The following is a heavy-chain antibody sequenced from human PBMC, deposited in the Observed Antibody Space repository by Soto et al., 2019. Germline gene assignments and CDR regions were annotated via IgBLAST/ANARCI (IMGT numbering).Heavy chain of an antibody. D-gene: IGHD3-22*01. CDR3: ARIPYYYDSSGSAVKYFQH. CDR1: GGTFSSYA. Sequence: GASVKVSCKASGGTFSSYAISWVRQAPGQGLEWMGGIIPIFGTANYAQKFQGRVTITADESTSTAYMELSSLRSEDTAVYYCARIPYYYDSSGSAVKYFQHWGQGTLVTVPS. V-gene: IGHV1-69*13. CDR2: IIPIFGTA. J-gene: IGHJ1*01.